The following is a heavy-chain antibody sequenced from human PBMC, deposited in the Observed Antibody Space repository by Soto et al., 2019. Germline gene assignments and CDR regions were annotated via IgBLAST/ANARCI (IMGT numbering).Heavy chain of an antibody. V-gene: IGHV3-23*01. Sequence: GGSLRLSCAASGITFSNYVMSWVRQAPGKGLEWVSSISVIGHNTYYTDSVKGRFTISRDNSMKKLYLQMNSLRADDTAVYYCASRLCPNGVCLHNVDYWGQGTRVTVSS. CDR1: GITFSNYV. J-gene: IGHJ4*02. CDR2: ISVIGHNT. D-gene: IGHD2-8*01. CDR3: ASRLCPNGVCLHNVDY.